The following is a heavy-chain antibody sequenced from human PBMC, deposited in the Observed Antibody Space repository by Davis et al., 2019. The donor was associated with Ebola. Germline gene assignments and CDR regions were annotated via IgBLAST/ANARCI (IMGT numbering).Heavy chain of an antibody. J-gene: IGHJ3*02. Sequence: SETLSLTCAASGGSISSGGYSWSWIRQPPGKGLEWIGYIYHSGSTYYNPSLKSRVTISVDRSKNQFSLKLSSVTAAETAVYYCARDLAYGGNSGLAFDIWGQGTMVTVSS. V-gene: IGHV4-30-2*01. CDR2: IYHSGST. D-gene: IGHD4-23*01. CDR1: GGSISSGGYS. CDR3: ARDLAYGGNSGLAFDI.